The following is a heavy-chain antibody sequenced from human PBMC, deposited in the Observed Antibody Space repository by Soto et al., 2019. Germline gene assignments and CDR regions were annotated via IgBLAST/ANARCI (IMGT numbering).Heavy chain of an antibody. CDR3: ARGGGSSGWYDY. CDR2: IYYSGST. CDR1: GGSISSYY. V-gene: IGHV4-59*01. Sequence: QVQLQESGPGLVKPSETLSLTCTVSGGSISSYYWSWIRQPPGKGLEWIGYIYYSGSTNYNPALKSRGSITVDTSKNQFTLKLRSVTAADTAVYYCARGGGSSGWYDYWGQGTLVTVSS. D-gene: IGHD6-19*01. J-gene: IGHJ4*02.